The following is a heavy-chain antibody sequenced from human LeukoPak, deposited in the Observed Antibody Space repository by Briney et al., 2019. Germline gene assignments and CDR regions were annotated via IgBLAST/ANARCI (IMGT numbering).Heavy chain of an antibody. J-gene: IGHJ6*03. CDR2: INPNSGGT. Sequence: ASVKVSCKASGYTFTSYGISWVRQAPGQGLEWMGWINPNSGGTNYAQKFQGRVTMTRDTSISTAYMELSRLRSDDTAVYYCARDGVGARYYYYYMDVWGKGTTVTVSS. V-gene: IGHV1-2*02. CDR3: ARDGVGARYYYYYMDV. CDR1: GYTFTSYG. D-gene: IGHD1-26*01.